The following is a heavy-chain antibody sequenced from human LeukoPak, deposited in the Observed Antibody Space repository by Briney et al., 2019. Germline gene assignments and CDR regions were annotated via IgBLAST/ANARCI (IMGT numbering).Heavy chain of an antibody. CDR2: INSGGSTI. J-gene: IGHJ4*02. D-gene: IGHD2-15*01. V-gene: IGHV3-48*03. Sequence: GESLRLSCAASGFTFSSSEMNWVRQAPRKGLEWLSYINSGGSTIHYADSVKGRITISRDNAKNSLYLQMHSLRAEDTAVYYCARGDSCPTYWGQGALVTVSS. CDR3: ARGDSCPTY. CDR1: GFTFSSSE.